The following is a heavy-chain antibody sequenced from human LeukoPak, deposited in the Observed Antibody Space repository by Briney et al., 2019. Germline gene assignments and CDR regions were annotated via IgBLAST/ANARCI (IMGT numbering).Heavy chain of an antibody. CDR2: ISYDGSNK. CDR3: AKGSRSSGHYSDY. J-gene: IGHJ4*02. V-gene: IGHV3-30*18. Sequence: GGSLRLSCAASGFTFDDYAMHWVRQAPGKGLEWVAVISYDGSNKYYADSVKGRFTISRDNSNNTLYLQMNSLRAEDTAVYYCAKGSRSSGHYSDYWGQGTLVTVSS. D-gene: IGHD3-22*01. CDR1: GFTFDDYA.